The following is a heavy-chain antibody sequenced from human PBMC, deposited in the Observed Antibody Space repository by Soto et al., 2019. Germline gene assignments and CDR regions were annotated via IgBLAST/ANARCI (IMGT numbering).Heavy chain of an antibody. V-gene: IGHV3-7*01. CDR2: IKQDGFEK. CDR3: ARDREQHDFDY. D-gene: IGHD1-1*01. J-gene: IGHJ4*02. Sequence: EVQLVESGGGLVQPGGSLRLSCAASGFTFSSYWMSWVRQAPGKGLEWVANIKQDGFEKYYVDSVKGRFTISRDDAKNSLYLQMDSLRAEDTAVYFCARDREQHDFDYWGQGTLVTVSS. CDR1: GFTFSSYW.